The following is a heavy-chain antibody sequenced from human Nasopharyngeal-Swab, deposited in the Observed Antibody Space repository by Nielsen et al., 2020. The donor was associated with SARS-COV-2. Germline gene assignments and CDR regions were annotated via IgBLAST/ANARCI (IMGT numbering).Heavy chain of an antibody. J-gene: IGHJ4*02. CDR1: GFTFDDYG. CDR2: INWNGGRT. D-gene: IGHD6-13*01. V-gene: IGHV3-20*01. CDR3: ARVDRAAAGTLDY. Sequence: GGSLRLSCAASGFTFDDYGVTWVRQAPGKGLDWVSGINWNGGRTGYADSVKGRFTISRDNAKNSLYLQMNSLRAEDTALYHCARVDRAAAGTLDYWGQGTLVTVSS.